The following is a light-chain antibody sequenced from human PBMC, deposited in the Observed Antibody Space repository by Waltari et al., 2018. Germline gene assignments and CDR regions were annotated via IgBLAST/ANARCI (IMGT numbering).Light chain of an antibody. Sequence: ESILTQSPGTLPLSPGERATLSCRATQTISSNYLAWYQQKPSQAPRLLIYGASIRATGGPDRFSGSGSGADFTLTISRLEPEDFAVYYCQQYASLPLTFGPGTKVDI. J-gene: IGKJ3*01. V-gene: IGKV3-20*01. CDR1: QTISSNY. CDR2: GAS. CDR3: QQYASLPLT.